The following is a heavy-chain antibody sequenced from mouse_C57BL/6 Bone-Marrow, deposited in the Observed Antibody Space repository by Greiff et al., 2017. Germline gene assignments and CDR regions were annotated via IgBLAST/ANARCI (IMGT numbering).Heavy chain of an antibody. V-gene: IGHV1-26*01. J-gene: IGHJ4*01. CDR2: INPNNGGT. CDR1: GYTFTDYY. Sequence: EVQLQQSGPELVKPGASVKISCKASGYTFTDYYMNWVKQSHGKSLEWIGDINPNNGGTSYNQKFKGKATLTVEQSSSTAYMELRSLTSEDSAVYYCARAVDGYPLYYYAMDYWGQGTSVTVAS. D-gene: IGHD2-3*01. CDR3: ARAVDGYPLYYYAMDY.